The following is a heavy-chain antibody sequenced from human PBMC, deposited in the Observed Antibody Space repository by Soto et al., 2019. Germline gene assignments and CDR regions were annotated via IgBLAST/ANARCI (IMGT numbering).Heavy chain of an antibody. CDR2: IHSGGTT. J-gene: IGHJ6*03. D-gene: IGHD2-15*01. Sequence: EVQLVESGGGLVQPGGSLRLSCAASGFTVSSKYMSWVRQAPGKGLVWVSLIHSGGTTYYADAVKGRFTISRDSSKNMVHLQMDSLRAEDTAVYYCAREDTLCSGGSCSGVHMDLCGIGTAVTVSS. CDR1: GFTVSSKY. V-gene: IGHV3-66*01. CDR3: AREDTLCSGGSCSGVHMDL.